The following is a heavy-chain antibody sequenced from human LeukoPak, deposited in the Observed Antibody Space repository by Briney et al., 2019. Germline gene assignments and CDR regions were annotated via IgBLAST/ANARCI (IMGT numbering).Heavy chain of an antibody. Sequence: AGGSLRLSCAASGFTFSTYDMHWVRHVTGKGLEWVSAIGIGGATYYAGSVKGRFTISRENAKNSLYLQMNSLRAGDTAVYYCAREAGAGSHGFDAIDIWGQGTMVTVSS. D-gene: IGHD3-16*01. CDR2: IGIGGAT. J-gene: IGHJ3*02. V-gene: IGHV3-13*04. CDR3: AREAGAGSHGFDAIDI. CDR1: GFTFSTYD.